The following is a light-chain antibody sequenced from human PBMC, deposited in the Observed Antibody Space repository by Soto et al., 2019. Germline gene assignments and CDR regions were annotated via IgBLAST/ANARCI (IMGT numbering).Light chain of an antibody. J-gene: IGLJ3*02. CDR1: SSNIGAGYD. V-gene: IGLV1-40*01. CDR2: GNS. Sequence: QSVLTQPPSVSGAPGQRVTISCTGSSSNIGAGYDVHWYQQLPGTAPKLLIYGNSNRPSGVPDRFSGSKSGTSASLAITGLQAEDEADDYCQSYDSSLSASNWVFGGGTKLTVL. CDR3: QSYDSSLSASNWV.